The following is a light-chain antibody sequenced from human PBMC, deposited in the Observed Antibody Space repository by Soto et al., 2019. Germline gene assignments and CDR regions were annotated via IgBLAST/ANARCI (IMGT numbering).Light chain of an antibody. CDR1: QSVSSN. J-gene: IGKJ1*01. CDR3: QQYNTWPT. V-gene: IGKV3-15*01. Sequence: EIVLTQSPATLSVSPGERATLSCRASQSVSSNLAWYQQRPGQAPRLLMYGGSTRATGIPARFSGSGSGTEFSLTISSLQSEDFAVYYCQQYNTWPTFGQGTKVDIK. CDR2: GGS.